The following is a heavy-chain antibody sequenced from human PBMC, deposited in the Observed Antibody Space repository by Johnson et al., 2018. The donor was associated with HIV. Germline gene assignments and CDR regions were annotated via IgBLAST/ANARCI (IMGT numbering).Heavy chain of an antibody. V-gene: IGHV3-30-3*02. J-gene: IGHJ3*02. D-gene: IGHD1-26*01. CDR2: ISYDGSNK. CDR1: GFTFSSYA. Sequence: QLQLVESGGGVVQPGRSLRLSCAASGFTFSSYAMHWVRQAPGTGLEWVAVISYDGSNKYYADSVKGRFTISRDNSKNTLYLQMNSLRAEDTAVYYCAKFVGAGSYDAFDIWGQGTMVTVSS. CDR3: AKFVGAGSYDAFDI.